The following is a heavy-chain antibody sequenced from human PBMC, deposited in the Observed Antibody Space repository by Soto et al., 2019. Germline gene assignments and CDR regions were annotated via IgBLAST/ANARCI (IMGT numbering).Heavy chain of an antibody. Sequence: PSETLSLTCTVSGGSISSYYWSWIRQPPGKGLEWIGYIYYSGSTNYNPSLKSRVTISVDTSKNQFSPKLSSVTAADTAVYYCARHLGYCSGGSCYSGVWWFDPWGQGTLVTVSS. CDR2: IYYSGST. V-gene: IGHV4-59*01. D-gene: IGHD2-15*01. CDR3: ARHLGYCSGGSCYSGVWWFDP. CDR1: GGSISSYY. J-gene: IGHJ5*02.